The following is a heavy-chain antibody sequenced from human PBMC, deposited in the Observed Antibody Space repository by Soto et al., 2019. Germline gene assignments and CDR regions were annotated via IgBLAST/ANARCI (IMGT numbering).Heavy chain of an antibody. V-gene: IGHV4-39*01. J-gene: IGHJ5*02. CDR1: GGSISSSSYY. CDR3: ARQGADGYNRDWFDP. D-gene: IGHD5-12*01. CDR2: IYYSGST. Sequence: SETLSLTCTVSGGSISSSSYYWGWIRQPPGKGLEWIGSIYYSGSTYYNPSLKSRVTISVDTSKNQFSLKLSSVTAADTAVYYCARQGADGYNRDWFDPWGQGTLVTVSS.